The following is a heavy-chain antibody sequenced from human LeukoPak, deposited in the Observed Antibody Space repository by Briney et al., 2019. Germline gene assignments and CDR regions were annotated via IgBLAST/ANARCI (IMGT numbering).Heavy chain of an antibody. CDR2: ISYDGSNK. J-gene: IGHJ5*02. Sequence: PGRSLRLSCAASGFTFSSYGMHWVRQAPAKGLEWVAVISYDGSNKYYADSVKGRFTISRDNSKNTLYLQMNSLRAEDTAVYYCAKPGIAATGTKGVLFDHWGQGTLVTVSS. V-gene: IGHV3-30*18. CDR3: AKPGIAATGTKGVLFDH. D-gene: IGHD6-13*01. CDR1: GFTFSSYG.